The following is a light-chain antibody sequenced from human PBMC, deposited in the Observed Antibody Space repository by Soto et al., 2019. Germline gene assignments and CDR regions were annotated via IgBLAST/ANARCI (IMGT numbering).Light chain of an antibody. V-gene: IGLV1-51*01. CDR1: SSHIGNNY. Sequence: QSVLTQPPSVSAAPGQKVTISCSGSSSHIGNNYVSWYQQLPGTAPKLLINDNDKRPSGIPDRFSGSKSGTSATLGITGLQTGDEADYFCGTWDSGLSVVLFGGGTKLTVL. J-gene: IGLJ2*01. CDR3: GTWDSGLSVVL. CDR2: DND.